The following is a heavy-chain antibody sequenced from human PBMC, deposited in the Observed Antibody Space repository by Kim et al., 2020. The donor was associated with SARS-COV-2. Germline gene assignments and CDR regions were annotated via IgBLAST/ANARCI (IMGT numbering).Heavy chain of an antibody. Sequence: GGSLRLSCAASGFTVSSNYMSWVRQAPGKGLEWVSVIYSGGSTYYADSVKGRFTISRDNSKNTLYLQMNSLRAEDTAVYYCARENPGWGRKYSSSSVVEDNYYYYYMDVWGKGTTVTVSS. CDR2: IYSGGST. J-gene: IGHJ6*03. D-gene: IGHD6-6*01. V-gene: IGHV3-66*01. CDR1: GFTVSSNY. CDR3: ARENPGWGRKYSSSSVVEDNYYYYYMDV.